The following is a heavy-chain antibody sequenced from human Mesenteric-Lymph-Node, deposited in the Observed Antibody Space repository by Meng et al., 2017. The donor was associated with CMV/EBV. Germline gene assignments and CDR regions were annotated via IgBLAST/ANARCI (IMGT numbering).Heavy chain of an antibody. CDR2: IYYSGST. CDR1: GGSINSYY. Sequence: SETLSLTCTVSGGSINSYYWSWIRQPPGKGLEWIGYIYYSGSTNYNPSLKSRVTISVDTSKSQFSLKLTSVTAADTAVYFCARYLVLRFLEWSEFDFWGQGTLVTVSS. J-gene: IGHJ4*02. V-gene: IGHV4-59*03. CDR3: ARYLVLRFLEWSEFDF. D-gene: IGHD3-3*01.